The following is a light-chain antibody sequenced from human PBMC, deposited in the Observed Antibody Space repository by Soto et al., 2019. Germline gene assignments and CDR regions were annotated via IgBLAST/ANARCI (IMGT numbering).Light chain of an antibody. CDR1: QDISNY. J-gene: IGKJ1*01. Sequence: DIQMTQSPSSLSASVGDRVTITCQASQDISNYLNWYQQKPGKASKLLIYDASNLETGVPSRFSGSGSGTEFTLTISSLQPDDFATYYCQQYDSYPWTFGQGTKVDIK. CDR3: QQYDSYPWT. V-gene: IGKV1-33*01. CDR2: DAS.